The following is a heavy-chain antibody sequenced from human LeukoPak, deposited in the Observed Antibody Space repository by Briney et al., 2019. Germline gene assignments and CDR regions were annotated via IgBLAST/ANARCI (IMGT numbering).Heavy chain of an antibody. CDR1: GFTFSSYG. V-gene: IGHV3-30*03. CDR2: ISHDGSNK. J-gene: IGHJ4*02. Sequence: GGSLRLSCAASGFTFSSYGMHWVRQAPGKGLEWVAGISHDGSNKYYADSVKGRFTISRDNSKNTLYLQMNSLRAEDTAVYYCARGPTYSSGWFFDYWGQGTLVTVSS. CDR3: ARGPTYSSGWFFDY. D-gene: IGHD6-19*01.